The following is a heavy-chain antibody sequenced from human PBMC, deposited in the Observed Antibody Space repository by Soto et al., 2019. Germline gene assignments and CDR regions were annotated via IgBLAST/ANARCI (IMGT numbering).Heavy chain of an antibody. Sequence: EVQLLESGGGLVQPGGSLRLSCAASGFTFSNYAMTWVRQAPGKGLEWVSAISGSGGSTYYADSVKGRFTISRDNSKNTLYLQMDSLRAEDTAVYYCANPPPTMESTIYYYYGMDVWGQGSTFTVSS. D-gene: IGHD1-26*01. CDR1: GFTFSNYA. CDR2: ISGSGGST. V-gene: IGHV3-23*01. CDR3: ANPPPTMESTIYYYYGMDV. J-gene: IGHJ6*02.